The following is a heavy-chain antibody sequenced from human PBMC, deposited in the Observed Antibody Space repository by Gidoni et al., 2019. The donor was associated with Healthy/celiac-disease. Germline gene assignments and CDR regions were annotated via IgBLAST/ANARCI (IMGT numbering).Heavy chain of an antibody. Sequence: QVQLHESGPGLVKPSETLSLTCPVSGGSFSSYYWSWIRQPAGKGLEWIGRIYTSGSTNYNPSLKSRVTMSVDTSKNQFSLKLSSVAAADTAVYYCARDITIFGVVPRYYFDYWGQGTLVTVSS. D-gene: IGHD3-3*01. J-gene: IGHJ4*02. CDR1: GGSFSSYY. V-gene: IGHV4-4*07. CDR3: ARDITIFGVVPRYYFDY. CDR2: IYTSGST.